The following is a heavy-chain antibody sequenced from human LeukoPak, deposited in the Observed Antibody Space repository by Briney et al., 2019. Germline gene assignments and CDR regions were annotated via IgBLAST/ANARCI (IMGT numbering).Heavy chain of an antibody. CDR3: ASLGIAAAGTIDY. CDR2: ISSSSSYI. J-gene: IGHJ4*02. Sequence: PGGSLRLSCAASGFTFSSYSMNWVRQAPGKGLEWVSSISSSSSYIYYADSVKGRFTISRDNAKNSLYLQINSLRAEDTAVYYCASLGIAAAGTIDYWGQGTLVTVSS. CDR1: GFTFSSYS. V-gene: IGHV3-21*01. D-gene: IGHD6-13*01.